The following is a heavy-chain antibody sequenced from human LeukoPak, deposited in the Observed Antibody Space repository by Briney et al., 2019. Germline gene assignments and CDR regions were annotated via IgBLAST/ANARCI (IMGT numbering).Heavy chain of an antibody. CDR2: ISAYNGNT. CDR1: GYTFTSYG. J-gene: IGHJ6*02. D-gene: IGHD3-16*01. CDR3: ARDLYISPDYYYGMDV. Sequence: ASVKVSCEASGYTFTSYGISWVRQAPGQGLEWMGWISAYNGNTNYAQKLQGRVTMTTDTSTSTAYMELRSLRSDDTAVYYCARDLYISPDYYYGMDVWGQGTTVTVSS. V-gene: IGHV1-18*01.